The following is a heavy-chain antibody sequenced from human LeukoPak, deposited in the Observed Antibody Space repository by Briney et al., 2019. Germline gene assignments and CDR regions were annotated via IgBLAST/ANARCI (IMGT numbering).Heavy chain of an antibody. CDR1: GYTFTGYY. D-gene: IGHD6-19*01. Sequence: ASVTVSCKASGYTFTGYYMHWVRQAPGQGLEWMGWINPNSGGTNYAQKFQGRVTMTRDTSISTAYMELSRLRSDDTAVYYCARDLRRYSSGWYGLGYWGQGTLVTVSS. V-gene: IGHV1-2*02. J-gene: IGHJ4*02. CDR3: ARDLRRYSSGWYGLGY. CDR2: INPNSGGT.